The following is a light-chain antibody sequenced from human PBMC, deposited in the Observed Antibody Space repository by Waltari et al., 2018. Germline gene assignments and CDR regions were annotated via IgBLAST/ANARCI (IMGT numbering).Light chain of an antibody. CDR3: QERDNPFT. Sequence: VLTQSPATLSLSPGERASRSGRAKLAMNNYLAWHQQKPGQAPSLLIFEASKRAADTPARFSGSGSGTDFTLTISSLEPEDFAVYDCQERDNPFTFGPATRVDVK. V-gene: IGKV3-11*01. J-gene: IGKJ3*01. CDR1: LAMNNY. CDR2: EAS.